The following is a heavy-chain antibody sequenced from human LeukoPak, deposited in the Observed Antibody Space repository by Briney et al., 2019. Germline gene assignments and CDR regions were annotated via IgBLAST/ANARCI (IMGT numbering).Heavy chain of an antibody. CDR3: ARRSAGFYNWFDP. CDR1: GYSFTSYW. J-gene: IGHJ5*02. V-gene: IGHV5-51*01. Sequence: GESLKISCKGSGYSFTSYWIGWVRQMPGKGLEWMGIIYPGDSDTRYSPSFQGQVTISADKSISTAYLQWSGLKASDTAMYYCARRSAGFYNWFDPWGQGTLVTVSS. CDR2: IYPGDSDT.